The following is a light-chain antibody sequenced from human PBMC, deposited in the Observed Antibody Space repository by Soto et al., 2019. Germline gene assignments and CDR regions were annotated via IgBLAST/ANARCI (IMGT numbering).Light chain of an antibody. CDR1: SSNIGNNF. CDR2: DNV. Sequence: QSVLTQPPSVSAAPGQNVTISCSGTSSNIGNNFVSWYQDLPGTAPKILIYDNVKRPSGIPDRFSGFKSGASATLGITGLQTGDEADYYCGSWDTSLSLCYDFGTGTKVTVL. J-gene: IGLJ1*01. V-gene: IGLV1-51*01. CDR3: GSWDTSLSLCYD.